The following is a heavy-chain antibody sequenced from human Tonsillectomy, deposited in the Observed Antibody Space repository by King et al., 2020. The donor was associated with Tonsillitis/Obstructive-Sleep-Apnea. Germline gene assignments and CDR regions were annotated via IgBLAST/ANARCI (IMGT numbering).Heavy chain of an antibody. J-gene: IGHJ6*03. D-gene: IGHD3-3*01. Sequence: VQLVESGGGLVKPGGSLRLSCAASGFTFSNAWMSWVRQAPGKGLEWVGRIKSKTDGGTTDYAAPVKGRFTISRDDSKTTVYLQMNSLKTEDTAVYYCTPFWSGYPVHYYYFQDVWGKGTTVTVSS. CDR3: TPFWSGYPVHYYYFQDV. CDR2: IKSKTDGGTT. CDR1: GFTFSNAW. V-gene: IGHV3-15*01.